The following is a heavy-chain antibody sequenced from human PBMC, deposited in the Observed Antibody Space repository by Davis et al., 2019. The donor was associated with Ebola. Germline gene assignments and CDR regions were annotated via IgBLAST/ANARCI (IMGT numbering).Heavy chain of an antibody. J-gene: IGHJ6*04. Sequence: ASVKVSCKASGYTFSSYVVSWLRQAPGQGLEWMGWISAYNGNTKYAEKLQGRVTLTSDSSTSTVYMELSSLGPDDTAVYYCATSKLWGHNIYYGMDVWGTGTTVTVSS. D-gene: IGHD3-16*01. CDR1: GYTFSSYV. CDR3: ATSKLWGHNIYYGMDV. V-gene: IGHV1-18*01. CDR2: ISAYNGNT.